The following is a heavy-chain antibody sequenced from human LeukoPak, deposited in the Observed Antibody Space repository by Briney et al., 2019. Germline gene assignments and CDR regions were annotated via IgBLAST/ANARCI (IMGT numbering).Heavy chain of an antibody. CDR3: ARVVYSGYDFRGAMDV. CDR2: IYYSGNT. D-gene: IGHD5-12*01. CDR1: GGSISSSY. Sequence: PSETLSLTCTVSGGSISSSYWSWIRQPPGKGLEWIGYIYYSGNTNYNPSLKSRVTISVDTSKNQFSLKLSSVTAADTAVYYCARVVYSGYDFRGAMDVWGKGTTVTVSS. J-gene: IGHJ6*03. V-gene: IGHV4-59*01.